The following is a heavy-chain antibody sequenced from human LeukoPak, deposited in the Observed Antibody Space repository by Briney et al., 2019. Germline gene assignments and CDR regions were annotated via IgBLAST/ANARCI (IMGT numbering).Heavy chain of an antibody. V-gene: IGHV1-58*01. D-gene: IGHD4-17*01. Sequence: ASVKVSCKTSGFTFSTSAVQWVRQARGQRLEWIGWIIVGSGATNYAQSLQGRFTITRDMSTNTAYMELGSLGSEDSAVYYCAAELYGVYTDCCTFHIWGQGTMVTVSS. J-gene: IGHJ3*02. CDR3: AAELYGVYTDCCTFHI. CDR1: GFTFSTSA. CDR2: IIVGSGAT.